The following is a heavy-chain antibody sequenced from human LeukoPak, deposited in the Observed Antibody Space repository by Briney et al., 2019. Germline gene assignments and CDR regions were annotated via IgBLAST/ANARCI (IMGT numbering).Heavy chain of an antibody. CDR3: ARGRYDSSGYYGY. D-gene: IGHD3-22*01. CDR1: SGSISTSNYY. J-gene: IGHJ4*02. CDR2: IFYSGST. V-gene: IGHV4-39*07. Sequence: SETLSLTCTVSSGSISTSNYYWGWVRQPPGKALEWIGNIFYSGSTYYSPSLKSRVTISLDTSKNQFSLKLSSVTAADTAVYYCARGRYDSSGYYGYWGQGTLVTVSS.